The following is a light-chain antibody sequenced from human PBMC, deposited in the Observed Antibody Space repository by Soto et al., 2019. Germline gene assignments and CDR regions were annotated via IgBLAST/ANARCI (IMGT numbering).Light chain of an antibody. CDR3: SSYTSSSALV. CDR1: SSDVGGYYY. CDR2: EVS. V-gene: IGLV2-14*01. Sequence: QSVLTQPASVSGSPGQSITISCTGTSSDVGGYYYVSWYQQHPGNAPKLMIYEVSNRPSGVSNRFSGSKSGNTASLTISGLQAEDEADYYCSSYTSSSALVVGGGTKLTVL. J-gene: IGLJ2*01.